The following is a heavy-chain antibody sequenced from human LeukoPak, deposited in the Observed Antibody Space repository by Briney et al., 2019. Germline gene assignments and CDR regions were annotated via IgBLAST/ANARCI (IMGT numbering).Heavy chain of an antibody. CDR2: IYWDDDK. CDR3: AHELHDYGDYYFDY. CDR1: GFSFSTSGVG. J-gene: IGHJ4*02. V-gene: IGHV2-5*02. D-gene: IGHD4-17*01. Sequence: SGPTLVKPTQTRTLTCTFSGFSFSTSGVGVGWIRQPQGKALEWLALIYWDDDKRYSPSLKSGLTIPKAPSKNQVVLTMTNMAPVDTATYYCAHELHDYGDYYFDYWGQGTLVTVSS.